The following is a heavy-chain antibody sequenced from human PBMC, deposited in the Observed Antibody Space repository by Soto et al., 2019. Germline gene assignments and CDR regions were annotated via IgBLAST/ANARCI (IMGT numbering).Heavy chain of an antibody. V-gene: IGHV3-64D*06. D-gene: IGHD3-22*01. CDR2: IYSNGGST. J-gene: IGHJ4*02. Sequence: LRLSCSASGFTFSNYAMHWVRQAPGKGLEYVSAIYSNGGSTFYADSVRGRFTISRDNSKNTLYLQMSSLRAEDTAVYYCVKDRYYYDSSAYRSAYWGQGTLVTVSS. CDR1: GFTFSNYA. CDR3: VKDRYYYDSSAYRSAY.